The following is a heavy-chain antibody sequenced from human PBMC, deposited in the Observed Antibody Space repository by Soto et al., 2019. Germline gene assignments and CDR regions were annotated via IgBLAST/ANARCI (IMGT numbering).Heavy chain of an antibody. CDR1: GFTFSSYA. CDR3: VRDRLAAETYSFDS. D-gene: IGHD6-13*01. J-gene: IGHJ4*02. Sequence: QVLLEESGGGGVQPGRSLRLSCVASGFTFSSYAMHWVRQSPGKGLEWVSLISSDGGKTLYADSVKGRFTISRDNFRDTLYWEMGGLRPEDTAFYYCVRDRLAAETYSFDSWGRGTQVTVSS. V-gene: IGHV3-30*15. CDR2: ISSDGGKT.